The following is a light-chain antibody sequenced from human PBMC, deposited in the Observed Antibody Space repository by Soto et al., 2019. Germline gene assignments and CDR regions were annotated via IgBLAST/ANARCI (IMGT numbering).Light chain of an antibody. J-gene: IGKJ4*01. CDR1: QDISNY. Sequence: DIQMTQSPSSLSASVGDRVTITCQASQDISNYLNWYQQKPGKAPKLLIYDASNLETVVPSRCSGSQSGTDFTFTISSLQPEDIATYYCQQYDNLPLTFGGRTKVQIK. V-gene: IGKV1-33*01. CDR2: DAS. CDR3: QQYDNLPLT.